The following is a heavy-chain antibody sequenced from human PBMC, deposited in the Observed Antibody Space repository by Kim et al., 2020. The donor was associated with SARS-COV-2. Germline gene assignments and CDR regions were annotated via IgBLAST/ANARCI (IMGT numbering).Heavy chain of an antibody. CDR1: GGSISSYY. V-gene: IGHV4-59*01. CDR2: IYYSGST. CDR3: ARDQGHDAFHI. J-gene: IGHJ3*02. Sequence: SETLSLTCTVSGGSISSYYWSWIRQPPGKGLEWIGYIYYSGSTNYNPSLKSRVTISVDTSKNQFSLKLSSVTAADTAVYYCARDQGHDAFHIWGQGTMVTVSS.